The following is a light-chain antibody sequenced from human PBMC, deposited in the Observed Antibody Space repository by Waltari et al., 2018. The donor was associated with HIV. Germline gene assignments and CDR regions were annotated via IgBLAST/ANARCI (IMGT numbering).Light chain of an antibody. CDR1: SSDVGGYNY. J-gene: IGLJ2*01. CDR3: SSHAGSKVV. CDR2: DVI. V-gene: IGLV2-8*01. Sequence: QSALTQPPSASGSPGQSVTLSCTGTSSDVGGYNYVSWHQHHPGKAPKLMIYDVIKRPSGVPYRFSGSKSGNTASLTVSGLQPEDEADYYCSSHAGSKVVFGGGTRLTVL.